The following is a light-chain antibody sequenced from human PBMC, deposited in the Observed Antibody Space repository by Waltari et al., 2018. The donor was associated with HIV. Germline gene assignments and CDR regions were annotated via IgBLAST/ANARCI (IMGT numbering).Light chain of an antibody. Sequence: DIVMTQSPDSLAVSLVERATINCKSTQSLLYRSTNKDYLAWYQQKPGQSPKLLSYWASIRESGVPDRFSGSGSGTDFTLTISNLQAEDVAVYYCQQYYSTPWTFGQGTKVEI. CDR1: QSLLYRSTNKDY. V-gene: IGKV4-1*01. CDR3: QQYYSTPWT. CDR2: WAS. J-gene: IGKJ1*01.